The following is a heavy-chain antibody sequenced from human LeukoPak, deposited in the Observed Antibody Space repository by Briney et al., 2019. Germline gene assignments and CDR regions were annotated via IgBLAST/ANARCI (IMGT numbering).Heavy chain of an antibody. CDR1: GFTVSSNY. CDR2: IYSGGST. CDR3: AKESLLWFGEHNWFDP. J-gene: IGHJ5*02. Sequence: PGGSLRLSCAASGFTVSSNYMSWVRQAPGKGLEWVSVIYSGGSTYYADSVKGRFTISRDNSKSTLYLQMNSLRAEDTAVYYCAKESLLWFGEHNWFDPWGQGTLVTVSS. V-gene: IGHV3-53*01. D-gene: IGHD3-10*01.